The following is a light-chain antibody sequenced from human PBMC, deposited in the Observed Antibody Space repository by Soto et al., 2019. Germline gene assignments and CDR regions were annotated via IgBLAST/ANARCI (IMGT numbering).Light chain of an antibody. Sequence: DIQMTQSPSSLSASVGDRVTITCRASQSISSYLNWYQQKPGKAPKLLIYAASSLQSGVPSRFSGSGSGTDFTLTISSLQPEDFATYYCQQSYSTLFFGGGTKVAIK. CDR3: QQSYSTLF. CDR1: QSISSY. V-gene: IGKV1-39*01. CDR2: AAS. J-gene: IGKJ4*01.